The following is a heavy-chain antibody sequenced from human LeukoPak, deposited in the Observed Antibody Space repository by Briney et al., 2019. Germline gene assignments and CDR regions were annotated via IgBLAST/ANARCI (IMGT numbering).Heavy chain of an antibody. CDR2: IIHSGST. D-gene: IGHD2-15*01. V-gene: IGHV4-34*12. J-gene: IGHJ3*02. CDR1: GGSFSGYY. Sequence: SEPLSLTCAVYGGSFSGYYWSWIRQPPGKGLEWIGEIIHSGSTNYNPSLKSRVTISVDTSKNQFSLKLSSVTAADTAVYYCARSGYCSGGSCYDDAFDIWGQGTMVTVSA. CDR3: ARSGYCSGGSCYDDAFDI.